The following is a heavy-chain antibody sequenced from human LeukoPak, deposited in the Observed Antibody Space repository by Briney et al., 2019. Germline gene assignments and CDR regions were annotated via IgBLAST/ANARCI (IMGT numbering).Heavy chain of an antibody. CDR3: VRDPSNTSGRYQYFDL. D-gene: IGHD6-19*01. CDR2: ISGYNGDT. J-gene: IGHJ2*01. CDR1: GYTFTHHG. V-gene: IGHV1-18*01. Sequence: GASVKVSCKTSGYTFTHHGVTWVRQAPGQGLEWMGWISGYNGDTIYAQEFQGRFTMTTDASTSTAYMELRSLRSDDTAVYYCVRDPSNTSGRYQYFDLWGRGTLVTVSP.